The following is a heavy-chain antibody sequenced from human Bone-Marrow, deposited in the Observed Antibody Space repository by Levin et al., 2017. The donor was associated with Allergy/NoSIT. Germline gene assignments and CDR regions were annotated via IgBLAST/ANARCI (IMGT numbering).Heavy chain of an antibody. CDR1: GFTFSNFA. V-gene: IGHV3-23*01. CDR2: ISGSAGTS. CDR3: AKAAGIGVAYYNWFDS. J-gene: IGHJ5*01. Sequence: GGSLRLSCAASGFTFSNFAMSWVRQAPGKGLEWVSIISGSAGTSYYADSMKGRFTISRDNSKNTLYLEMNSLRAEDTAIYYCAKAAGIGVAYYNWFDSWGQGTLVTVSS. D-gene: IGHD6-19*01.